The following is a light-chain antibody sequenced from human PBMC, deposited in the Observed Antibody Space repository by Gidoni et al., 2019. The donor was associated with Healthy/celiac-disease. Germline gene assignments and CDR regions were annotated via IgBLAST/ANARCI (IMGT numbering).Light chain of an antibody. Sequence: EIVLTQSPGTLSLSPGERATLSCRASQSVSSSYLAWYQQKPGQAPRLLIYGASSSSGSGSGTDFTLTISRLEPEDFAVYYCQQYGSSPWTFGQGTKVEIK. V-gene: IGKV3-20*01. J-gene: IGKJ1*01. CDR1: QSVSSSY. CDR2: GAS. CDR3: QQYGSSPWT.